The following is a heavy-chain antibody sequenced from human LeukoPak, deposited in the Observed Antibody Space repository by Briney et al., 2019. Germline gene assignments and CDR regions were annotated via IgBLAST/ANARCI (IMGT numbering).Heavy chain of an antibody. CDR3: ARGQHSSGWYEW. Sequence: AGGSLRLSCAASGFTFSSYEMNWVRQAPGKGLEWVSYISSSGSTIYYADSVKGRFTISRDNAKNSLYLQMNSLRAEDTAVYYCARGQHSSGWYEWWGQGTLVTVSS. CDR2: ISSSGSTI. CDR1: GFTFSSYE. J-gene: IGHJ4*02. D-gene: IGHD6-19*01. V-gene: IGHV3-48*03.